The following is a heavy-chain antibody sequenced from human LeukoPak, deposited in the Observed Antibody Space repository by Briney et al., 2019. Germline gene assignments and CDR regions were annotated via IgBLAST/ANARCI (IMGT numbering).Heavy chain of an antibody. CDR3: ARGAH. CDR1: GFTLSSYW. J-gene: IGHJ4*02. Sequence: GGSLTLSCAASGFTLSSYWLSWVRQAPGKGLEWVANIKQDGSEKYYVSSVKGRFTISRDNAKNSLYLQMNRLSAEVTAVYYGARGAHWGQGNLGTVSS. CDR2: IKQDGSEK. V-gene: IGHV3-7*04.